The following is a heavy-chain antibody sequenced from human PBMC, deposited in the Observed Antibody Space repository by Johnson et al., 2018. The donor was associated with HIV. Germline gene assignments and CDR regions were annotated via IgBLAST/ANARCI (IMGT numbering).Heavy chain of an antibody. CDR3: AIIWNHTFDI. Sequence: VQLVESGGGLVQPGGSLRLSCAASGFTFSSYAMQWVRQAPGKGLEWVSAIRGSDSSKYYADSVKGRFTISRDNSKNTLYLQMNSLRAEDTAVYYCAIIWNHTFDIWGQGTMVSVSS. V-gene: IGHV3-23*04. D-gene: IGHD1-14*01. CDR2: IRGSDSSK. J-gene: IGHJ3*02. CDR1: GFTFSSYA.